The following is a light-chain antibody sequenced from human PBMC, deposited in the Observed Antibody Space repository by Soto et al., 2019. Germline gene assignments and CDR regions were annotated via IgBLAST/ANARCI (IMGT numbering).Light chain of an antibody. CDR2: EVT. V-gene: IGLV2-14*01. CDR3: SSYTSRRTQV. CDR1: SSDVGDYDY. Sequence: QSALTQPASVSASPGQSITISCTGTSSDVGDYDYVSWYQQHPGKAPKLMIYEVTNRPSGVSNHFSGSKSGNTASLTISGLQAEDEADYYCSSYTSRRTQVFGTGTKVTVL. J-gene: IGLJ1*01.